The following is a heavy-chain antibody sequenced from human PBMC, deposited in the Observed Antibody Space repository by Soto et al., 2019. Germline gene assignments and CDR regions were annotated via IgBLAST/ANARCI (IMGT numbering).Heavy chain of an antibody. D-gene: IGHD5-18*01. CDR3: ARGAHYIYGWGPHYFDY. V-gene: IGHV3-30-3*01. CDR2: ISYDGSNK. CDR1: GFTFSNYA. J-gene: IGHJ4*02. Sequence: QVPLVESGGGVVQPGRSLRLSCAASGFTFSNYAMHWVRQAPGKGLEWVAVISYDGSNKYYADSVKGRFTISRDNSKNTLYLQMNSLRAEDTAVYHCARGAHYIYGWGPHYFDYWGQGTLVTVSS.